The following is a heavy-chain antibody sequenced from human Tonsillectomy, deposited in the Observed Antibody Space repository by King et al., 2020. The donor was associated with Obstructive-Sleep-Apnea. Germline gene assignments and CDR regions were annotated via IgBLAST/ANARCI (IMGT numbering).Heavy chain of an antibody. CDR3: AREKWGQETPFGMDV. J-gene: IGHJ6*02. V-gene: IGHV3-30*04. CDR1: GFSFSNYA. D-gene: IGHD3-16*01. Sequence: VQLVQSGGGVVQPGRPLRLSCAVSGFSFSNYAMHWVRQAPGKGLEWVAVMSYDGNNKYYADSLKGRFTISRDNSKNTLYLEMNSLRAEDTAVYYCAREKWGQETPFGMDVWGQGTTVTVSS. CDR2: MSYDGNNK.